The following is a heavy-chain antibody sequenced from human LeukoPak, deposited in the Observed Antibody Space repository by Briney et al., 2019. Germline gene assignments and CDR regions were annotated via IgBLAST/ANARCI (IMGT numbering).Heavy chain of an antibody. CDR2: IYYSGST. V-gene: IGHV4-39*01. J-gene: IGHJ4*02. Sequence: SETLSLTCTVSGGSISSSSYYWGWIRQPPGKGLEWIGSIYYSGSTYYSPSLKSRVTISVDTSKNQISLRVNSVTAADTAMYYCAKSGGYGLIDCWGQGTLVTVSS. CDR1: GGSISSSSYY. CDR3: AKSGGYGLIDC. D-gene: IGHD1-26*01.